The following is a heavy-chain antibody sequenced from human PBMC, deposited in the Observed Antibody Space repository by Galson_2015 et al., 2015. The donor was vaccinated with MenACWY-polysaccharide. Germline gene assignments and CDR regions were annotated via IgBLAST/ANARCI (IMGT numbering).Heavy chain of an antibody. D-gene: IGHD6-13*01. J-gene: IGHJ4*02. CDR2: ISFDGTTK. V-gene: IGHV3-30-3*01. Sequence: SLRLSCAVSGFTFSRYAMHWVRQAPGKGLEWVAVISFDGTTKYYADSVTGRFTISRDNFKNTLNLQMNSLKAEDTAVYYCAKDRSSRRRYFDYWGQGTLVTVSS. CDR1: GFTFSRYA. CDR3: AKDRSSRRRYFDY.